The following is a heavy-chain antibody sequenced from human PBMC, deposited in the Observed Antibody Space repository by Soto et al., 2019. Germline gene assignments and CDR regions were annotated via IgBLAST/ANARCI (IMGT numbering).Heavy chain of an antibody. J-gene: IGHJ4*02. CDR2: INARNGNK. V-gene: IGHV1-3*01. D-gene: IGHD6-19*01. CDR1: GYTFTSYA. CDR3: ARTMDISGWHILDY. Sequence: GASVKVSCKASGYTFTSYARHWVRQAPGQRLEWMRWINARNGNKKYSQKFQGRVTITRDTSEGTPYMELGSLRSEXTDVEYCARTMDISGWHILDYRSQRILVTVSS.